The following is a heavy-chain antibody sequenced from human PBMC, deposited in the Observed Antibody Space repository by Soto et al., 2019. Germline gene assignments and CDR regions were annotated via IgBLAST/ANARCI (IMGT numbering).Heavy chain of an antibody. Sequence: EVQLLESGGGFVQPGGSLRLSCAASGFTFSSYAMSWVRQAPGKGLEWVSAISGSGGSTYYADSVKGRFTISRDNSKNTLYLQMNRLRAEETAVYYCAKDEWGVPAAGFDAWGQGTLVTVYS. D-gene: IGHD2-2*01. CDR1: GFTFSSYA. CDR2: ISGSGGST. J-gene: IGHJ5*02. V-gene: IGHV3-23*01. CDR3: AKDEWGVPAAGFDA.